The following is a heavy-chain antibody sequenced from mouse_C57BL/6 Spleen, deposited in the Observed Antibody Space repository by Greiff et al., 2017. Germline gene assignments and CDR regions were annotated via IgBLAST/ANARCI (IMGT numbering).Heavy chain of an antibody. V-gene: IGHV1-82*01. CDR1: GYAFSSSW. Sequence: QVTLKVSGPELVKPGASVKISCKASGYAFSSSWMNWVKQRPGKGLEWIGRIYPGDGDTNYNGKFKGKATLTADKSSSTAYMQLSSLTSEDSAVYFCARAGDYGSSYYFDYWGQGTTLTVSS. CDR3: ARAGDYGSSYYFDY. CDR2: IYPGDGDT. J-gene: IGHJ2*01. D-gene: IGHD1-1*01.